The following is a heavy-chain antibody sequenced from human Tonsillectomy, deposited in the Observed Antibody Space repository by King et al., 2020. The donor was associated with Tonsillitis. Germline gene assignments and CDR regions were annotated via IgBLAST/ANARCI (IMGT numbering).Heavy chain of an antibody. V-gene: IGHV5-51*01. Sequence: EWQLVQSGAEVKKPGESLKISCKGSGDSFTSYWIGWVRQMPGKGLEWMGIIYPGDSDTRYSPSCQGQVTISADKSISTAYLQWSSLKASDTAMYYCARPLHDFWSGHDAFDIWGQGTMVTVSS. CDR3: ARPLHDFWSGHDAFDI. CDR2: IYPGDSDT. J-gene: IGHJ3*02. D-gene: IGHD3-3*01. CDR1: GDSFTSYW.